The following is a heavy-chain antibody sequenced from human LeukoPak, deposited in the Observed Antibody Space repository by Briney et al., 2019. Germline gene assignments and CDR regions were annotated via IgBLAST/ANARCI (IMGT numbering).Heavy chain of an antibody. J-gene: IGHJ4*02. CDR3: ARDISGYSYGQYFDY. Sequence: SVKVSCKASGYTFTSYGISWGGQAPGQGLEWMGWISAYNGNTNYAQRLQGRVTMTTDTSTSTAYMELRSLRSDDTAVYYCARDISGYSYGQYFDYWGQGTLVTVSS. V-gene: IGHV1-18*01. CDR2: ISAYNGNT. CDR1: GYTFTSYG. D-gene: IGHD5-18*01.